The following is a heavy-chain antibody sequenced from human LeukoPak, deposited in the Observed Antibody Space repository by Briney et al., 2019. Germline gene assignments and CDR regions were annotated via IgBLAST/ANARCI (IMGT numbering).Heavy chain of an antibody. J-gene: IGHJ4*02. CDR1: GGSVSRAGHN. Sequence: SETQSLTCTVSGGSVSRAGHNWSWIRQPPGKGLEWIGEINHSGSTNYNPSLKSRVTISVDTSKNQFSLKLSSVTAADTAVYYCAREGRNYYGSGSYVYWGQGTLVTVSS. CDR2: INHSGST. D-gene: IGHD3-10*01. CDR3: AREGRNYYGSGSYVY. V-gene: IGHV4-34*01.